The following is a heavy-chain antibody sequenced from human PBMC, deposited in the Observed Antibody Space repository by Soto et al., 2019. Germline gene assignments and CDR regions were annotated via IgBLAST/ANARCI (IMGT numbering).Heavy chain of an antibody. D-gene: IGHD2-15*01. V-gene: IGHV1-18*01. Sequence: ASVKVSCKPSGYTFSSYAISWVRQAPGQGLERMGWISAYNDNTNYVQKLQGRVTMTTDTSTSTAYMELRSLRSDDTAVYYCARGTGGNWAAFDIWGQGTMVTVSS. CDR2: ISAYNDNT. CDR3: ARGTGGNWAAFDI. J-gene: IGHJ3*02. CDR1: GYTFSSYA.